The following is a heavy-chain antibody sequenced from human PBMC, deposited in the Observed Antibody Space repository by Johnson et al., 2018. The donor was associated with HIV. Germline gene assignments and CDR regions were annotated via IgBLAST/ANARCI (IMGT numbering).Heavy chain of an antibody. CDR2: ISYDGSNK. D-gene: IGHD5-24*01. V-gene: IGHV3-30-3*01. CDR1: GITFSSYA. J-gene: IGHJ3*02. Sequence: QVQLVESGGGVVQPGRSLRLSCAASGITFSSYAMHWVRQAPGKGLEWVAVISYDGSNKYYADSVKGRFTISRDNSKNTLYLQMNSLRAEDTAVYYCARGEEMATILIWGQGTMVTVSS. CDR3: ARGEEMATILI.